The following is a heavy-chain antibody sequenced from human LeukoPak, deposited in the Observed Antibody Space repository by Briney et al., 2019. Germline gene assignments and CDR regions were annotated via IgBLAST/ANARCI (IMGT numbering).Heavy chain of an antibody. CDR2: IKEDGSQE. V-gene: IGHV3-7*03. D-gene: IGHD6-19*01. J-gene: IGHJ4*02. CDR3: ARDSGWFRFDY. Sequence: PGGSLRLSCAASGFTFSSFWMTWVRQAPGKGLEWVANIKEDGSQEYYVDSVKGRFTISRDNAKNSLFLQTNSLRVDDTAVYYCARDSGWFRFDYWGQGTLATVSS. CDR1: GFTFSSFW.